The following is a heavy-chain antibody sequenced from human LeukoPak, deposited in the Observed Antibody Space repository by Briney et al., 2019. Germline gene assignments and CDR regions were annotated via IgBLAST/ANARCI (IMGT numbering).Heavy chain of an antibody. CDR2: IIPIFGTA. CDR1: GYTFTGYY. J-gene: IGHJ5*02. V-gene: IGHV1-69*05. Sequence: ASVKVSCKASGYTFTGYYMHWVRQAPGQGLEWMGRIIPIFGTANYAQKFQGRVTITTDESTSTAYMELSSLRSEDTAVYYCARDSEGLFDPWGQGTLVTVSS. CDR3: ARDSEGLFDP.